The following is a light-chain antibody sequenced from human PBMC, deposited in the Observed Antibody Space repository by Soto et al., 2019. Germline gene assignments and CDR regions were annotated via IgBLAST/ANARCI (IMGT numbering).Light chain of an antibody. V-gene: IGKV3-15*01. CDR2: GAS. CDR3: QQSYSKPWT. Sequence: EIVMTQSQATLSVSPGERATLSCRASQSVSSNLAWYQQKPGQAPRLLIYGASTRATGIPARFSGSGSGTDFTLTISSLQPEDFAIYYCQQSYSKPWTFGQGTKVDIK. J-gene: IGKJ1*01. CDR1: QSVSSN.